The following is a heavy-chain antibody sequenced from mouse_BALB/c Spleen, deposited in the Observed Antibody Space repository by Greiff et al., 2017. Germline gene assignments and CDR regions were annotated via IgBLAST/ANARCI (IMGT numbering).Heavy chain of an antibody. CDR3: ASSGTGFAY. Sequence: EVKLQESGPELVKPGASVKISRKASGYTFTDYNMHWVKQSHGKSLEWIGYIYPYNGGTGYNQKFKSKATLAVDNSSSTAYMELRSLTSEDSAVYYCASSGTGFAYWGQGTLVTVSA. CDR1: GYTFTDYN. V-gene: IGHV1S29*02. J-gene: IGHJ3*01. D-gene: IGHD4-1*01. CDR2: IYPYNGGT.